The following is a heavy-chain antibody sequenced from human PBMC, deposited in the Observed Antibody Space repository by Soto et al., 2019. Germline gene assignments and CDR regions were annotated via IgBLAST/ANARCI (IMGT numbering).Heavy chain of an antibody. CDR2: INHSGST. CDR3: ARWGSGWSYFDY. D-gene: IGHD6-19*01. V-gene: IGHV4-34*01. Sequence: QVQLQQWGAGLLKPSETLSLTCAVYGGSFSGYYWSWIRQPPGKGLEWIGEINHSGSTNYNPSLKGRVTISVDTSKNQFPLKLSSVTAADTAVYYCARWGSGWSYFDYWGQGTLVTVSS. CDR1: GGSFSGYY. J-gene: IGHJ4*02.